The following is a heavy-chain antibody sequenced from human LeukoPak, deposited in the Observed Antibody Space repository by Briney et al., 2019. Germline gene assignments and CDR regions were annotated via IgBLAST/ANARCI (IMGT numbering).Heavy chain of an antibody. D-gene: IGHD2-15*01. J-gene: IGHJ4*02. CDR1: GFSLRNYW. Sequence: GGSLRLSCAASGFSLRNYWMGWVRQAPGKGLEWVANTKPDGSAEYYADSVRGRFTASRDNANNLLYLQMNRLRAEDTAVYYCARDGGLHTNFDYWGQGTLLTVSS. CDR2: TKPDGSAE. V-gene: IGHV3-7*01. CDR3: ARDGGLHTNFDY.